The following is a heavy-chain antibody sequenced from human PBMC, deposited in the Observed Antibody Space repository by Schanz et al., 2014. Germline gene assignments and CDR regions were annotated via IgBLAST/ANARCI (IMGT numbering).Heavy chain of an antibody. Sequence: QVQLVQSEAEVKKPGSSVKVSCKASGGTFSSYTISWVRQAPGQGLEWMGRIIPILGIANYAQNFQGRVTITADKSSDTAYMELSSLRSEDTAVYYCARGTDTAMEHRPFDYWGQGTLVTVSS. V-gene: IGHV1-69*02. CDR1: GGTFSSYT. D-gene: IGHD5-18*01. CDR3: ARGTDTAMEHRPFDY. CDR2: IIPILGIA. J-gene: IGHJ4*02.